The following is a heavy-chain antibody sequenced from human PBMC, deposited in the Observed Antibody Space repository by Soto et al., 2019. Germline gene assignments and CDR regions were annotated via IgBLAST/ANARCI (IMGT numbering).Heavy chain of an antibody. CDR3: ARMIAAAGAPDY. J-gene: IGHJ4*02. V-gene: IGHV3-21*01. CDR1: GFTFSSYS. D-gene: IGHD6-13*01. CDR2: ISSSSSYI. Sequence: EVQLVESGGGLVKPGGSLRLSCAASGFTFSSYSMNWVRQAPGKGLEWVSSISSSSSYIYYADSVKGRFTISRDNAKNSLCRQMNSLRAEVTAVYYCARMIAAAGAPDYWGQGTLVTVSS.